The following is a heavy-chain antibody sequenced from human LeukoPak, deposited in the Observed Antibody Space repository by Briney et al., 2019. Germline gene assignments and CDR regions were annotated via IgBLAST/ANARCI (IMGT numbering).Heavy chain of an antibody. Sequence: PGGSLRLSCAASGFTVSSNYMSWVRQAPGKGLEWVSYISTRGTTIYYADSVKGRLTISRDNAKNSLYLQMNSLRAEDTAVYYCARDGRNYFDSSDYFPNFFDYWGQGTLVTVSS. CDR2: ISTRGTTI. CDR3: ARDGRNYFDSSDYFPNFFDY. V-gene: IGHV3-11*04. D-gene: IGHD3-22*01. J-gene: IGHJ4*02. CDR1: GFTVSSNY.